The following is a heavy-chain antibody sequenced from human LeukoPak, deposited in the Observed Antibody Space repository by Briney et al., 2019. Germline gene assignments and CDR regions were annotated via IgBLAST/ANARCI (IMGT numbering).Heavy chain of an antibody. Sequence: SVKVSCKASGYTFTSYGISWVRQAPGQGLEWMGGIIPIFGTANYAQKFQGRVTITADESTSTAYMELSSLRSEDTAVYYCARGPRTTAPTIFDYWGQGTLVTVSS. CDR1: GYTFTSYG. J-gene: IGHJ4*02. CDR3: ARGPRTTAPTIFDY. D-gene: IGHD1-1*01. CDR2: IIPIFGTA. V-gene: IGHV1-69*13.